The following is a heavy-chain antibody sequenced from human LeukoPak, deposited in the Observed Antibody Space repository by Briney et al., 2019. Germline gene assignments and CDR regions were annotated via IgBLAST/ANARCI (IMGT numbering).Heavy chain of an antibody. D-gene: IGHD3-16*01. V-gene: IGHV3-48*02. J-gene: IGHJ4*02. CDR2: ISSNSRTI. CDR1: GFTFSTYS. Sequence: GGSLRLSCAASGFTFSTYSMNWVRQAPGKGLEWVSFISSNSRTIDYADSVKGRFTISRDNAKNSLYLQMNSLRDEDTAVYYCARLVYRELSSYDYWGQGTLVTVSS. CDR3: ARLVYRELSSYDY.